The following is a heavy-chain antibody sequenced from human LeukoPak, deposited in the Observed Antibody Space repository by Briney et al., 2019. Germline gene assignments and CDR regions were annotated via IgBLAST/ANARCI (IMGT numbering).Heavy chain of an antibody. CDR3: ARDTPYYDILTGYSD. V-gene: IGHV1-18*01. CDR1: GYTFTSYG. Sequence: ASVKVSCKASGYTFTSYGISWVRQAPGQGLEWMGWISAYNGNANYAQKLQGRVTMTTDTSTSTAYMELRSLRSDDTAVYYCARDTPYYDILTGYSDWGQGTLVTASS. D-gene: IGHD3-9*01. CDR2: ISAYNGNA. J-gene: IGHJ4*02.